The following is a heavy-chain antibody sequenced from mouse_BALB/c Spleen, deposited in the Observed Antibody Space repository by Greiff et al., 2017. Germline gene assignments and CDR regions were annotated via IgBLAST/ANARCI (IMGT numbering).Heavy chain of an antibody. CDR2: IDPENGDT. J-gene: IGHJ3*01. V-gene: IGHV14-4*02. CDR3: NAVSTTFAY. CDR1: GFNIKDYY. D-gene: IGHD2-4*01. Sequence: EVKLVESGAELVRSGASVKLSCTASGFNIKDYYMHWVKQRPEQGLEWIGWIDPENGDTEYAPKFQGKATMTADTSSNTAYLQLSSLTSEDTAVYYCNAVSTTFAYWGQGTLVTVSA.